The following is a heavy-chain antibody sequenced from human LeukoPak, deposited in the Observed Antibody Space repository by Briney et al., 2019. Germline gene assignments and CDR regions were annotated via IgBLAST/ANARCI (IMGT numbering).Heavy chain of an antibody. CDR3: AKDESSIGQGFDP. CDR1: GASISGYYY. J-gene: IGHJ5*02. Sequence: PLETLSLTCNVSGASISGYYYWSWIRQPAGKGLEWIGRIHGSGGPRYSSSLKNRAVISVDTTKNQISLNLGSVTAADTAVYYCAKDESSIGQGFDPWGQGILVTVSS. D-gene: IGHD6-6*01. CDR2: IHGSGGP. V-gene: IGHV4-61*02.